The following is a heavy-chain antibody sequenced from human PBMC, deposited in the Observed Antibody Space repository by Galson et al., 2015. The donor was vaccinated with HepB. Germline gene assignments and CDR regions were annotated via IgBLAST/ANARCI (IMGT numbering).Heavy chain of an antibody. Sequence: SLRLSCAASGFTFSRYWMSWVRQAPGKGLEWVANIKQDGSEKYYVDSVKGRFTISRDDAKNSLYLQMNSLRAEDTAVYYCARDHVIMIGLFDYWGQGTLVTVSS. CDR2: IKQDGSEK. D-gene: IGHD3-16*01. V-gene: IGHV3-7*03. J-gene: IGHJ4*02. CDR1: GFTFSRYW. CDR3: ARDHVIMIGLFDY.